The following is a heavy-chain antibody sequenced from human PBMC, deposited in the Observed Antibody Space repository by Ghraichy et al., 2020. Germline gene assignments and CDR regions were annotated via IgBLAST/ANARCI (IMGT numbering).Heavy chain of an antibody. CDR1: GFTFSSYA. J-gene: IGHJ4*02. CDR2: VSGSSSSV. Sequence: LSLTCAASGFTFSSYAMNWVRQAPGKGLEWVSYVSGSSSSVYYADSVKGRFTISRDNAKNSLYLQMDSLRDEDTAVYYCARDATSSAWGFDYWGQGALVTVS. CDR3: ARDATSSAWGFDY. V-gene: IGHV3-48*02. D-gene: IGHD6-19*01.